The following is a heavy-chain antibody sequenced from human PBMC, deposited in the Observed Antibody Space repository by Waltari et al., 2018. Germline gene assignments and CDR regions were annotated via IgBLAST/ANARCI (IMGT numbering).Heavy chain of an antibody. CDR2: ISYDGSNK. CDR1: GFTFSSYG. D-gene: IGHD6-19*01. J-gene: IGHJ4*02. CDR3: ARDSGEAVAGTFFDY. V-gene: IGHV3-33*05. Sequence: ASGFTFSSYGMHWVRQAPGKGLEWVAVISYDGSNKYYADSVKGRFTISRDNSKNTLYLQMNSLRAEDTAVYYCARDSGEAVAGTFFDYWGQGTLVTVSS.